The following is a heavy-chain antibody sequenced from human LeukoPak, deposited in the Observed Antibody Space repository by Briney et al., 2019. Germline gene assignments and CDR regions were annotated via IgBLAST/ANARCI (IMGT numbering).Heavy chain of an antibody. Sequence: PGRSLILSCAASGFTFSTYGMHWVRQAPGKGLEWVAVIWFDGSNQYYVDSVRGRFSISRDNSKNTLYLQMNTLRAEDTGVYYCARDRGSGDSFDLWGQGAMVTVSS. CDR3: ARDRGSGDSFDL. J-gene: IGHJ3*01. CDR2: IWFDGSNQ. D-gene: IGHD6-19*01. CDR1: GFTFSTYG. V-gene: IGHV3-33*01.